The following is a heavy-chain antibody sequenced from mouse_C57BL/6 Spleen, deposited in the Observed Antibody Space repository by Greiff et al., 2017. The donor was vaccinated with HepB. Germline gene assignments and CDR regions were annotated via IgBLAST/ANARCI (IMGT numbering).Heavy chain of an antibody. Sequence: QVQLKQSGAELVKPGASVKISCKASGYAFSSYWMNWVKQRPGKGLEWIGQIYPGVGDTNYNGKFKGKATMTADKSSSTAYMQLSSLTSEDSAVYFCARYWDEGVDYWGQGTTLTVSS. V-gene: IGHV1-80*01. D-gene: IGHD4-1*01. CDR3: ARYWDEGVDY. CDR1: GYAFSSYW. J-gene: IGHJ2*01. CDR2: IYPGVGDT.